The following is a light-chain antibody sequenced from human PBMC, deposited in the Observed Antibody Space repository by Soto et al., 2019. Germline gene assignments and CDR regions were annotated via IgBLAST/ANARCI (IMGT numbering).Light chain of an antibody. CDR2: GAS. CDR1: QSLSSGY. Sequence: EIVLTQSPGTLSLSPGERATLSCRASQSLSSGYLAWYQQKPGQAPRLLIYGASRKITGIADRFSGSGSGTDFTLTISRLEPEDSAVYFCQQYSSSPLTFGGGTKVEIK. V-gene: IGKV3-20*01. J-gene: IGKJ4*01. CDR3: QQYSSSPLT.